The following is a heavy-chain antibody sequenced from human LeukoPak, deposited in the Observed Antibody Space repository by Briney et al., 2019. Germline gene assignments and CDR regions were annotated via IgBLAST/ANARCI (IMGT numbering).Heavy chain of an antibody. CDR3: ARDYCSSTSCPRRYYYYYGMDV. J-gene: IGHJ6*02. Sequence: GASVKVSCKASGGTFSSYTISWVRQAPGQGLEWMGRIIPILGIANYAQKFQGRVTITADKSTSTAYMELSSLRSEDTAVYYCARDYCSSTSCPRRYYYYYGMDVWDQGTTVTVSS. D-gene: IGHD2-2*01. CDR1: GGTFSSYT. CDR2: IIPILGIA. V-gene: IGHV1-69*04.